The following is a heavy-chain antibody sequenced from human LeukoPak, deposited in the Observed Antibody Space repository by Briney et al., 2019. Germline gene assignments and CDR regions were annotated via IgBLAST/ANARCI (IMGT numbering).Heavy chain of an antibody. V-gene: IGHV1-69*13. J-gene: IGHJ3*02. CDR2: IIPIFGTA. CDR1: GGTFSSYA. Sequence: GASVKVSCKASGGTFSSYAISWVRQAPGQGLEWMGGIIPIFGTANYAQKFQGRVTITADESTSTAYMELSSLRSEDTAVYYCARLSPSSGWYDAFDIWGQGTMVTVSS. D-gene: IGHD6-19*01. CDR3: ARLSPSSGWYDAFDI.